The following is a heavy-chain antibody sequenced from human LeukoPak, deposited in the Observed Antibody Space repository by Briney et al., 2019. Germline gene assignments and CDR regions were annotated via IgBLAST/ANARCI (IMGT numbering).Heavy chain of an antibody. CDR3: VRVNDYGDRNLYYFGY. Sequence: GXSXRLSCSASGFIFSNYGMYWVRQAPGKGLEFVSAISSDGDNTFYADSVKGRFTISRDNSKNTLYLQTSSLRGEDTAVYYCVRVNDYGDRNLYYFGYWGQGTLVXVXS. CDR2: ISSDGDNT. D-gene: IGHD4-17*01. CDR1: GFIFSNYG. V-gene: IGHV3-64D*06. J-gene: IGHJ4*02.